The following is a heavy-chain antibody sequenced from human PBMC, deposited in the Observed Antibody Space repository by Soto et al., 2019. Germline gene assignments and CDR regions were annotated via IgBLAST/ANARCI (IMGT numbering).Heavy chain of an antibody. Sequence: EVQLVESGGGLIQPGGSLRLSCAVSGFTVSNNYMSWVRQAPGKGLEGVSVIYSGGYTAYGDSVKGRFTISRDNSKNTLTPQINGLGADDPAVFFGATPGGGGGYWGQGTLVTVSS. CDR1: GFTVSNNY. CDR2: IYSGGYT. CDR3: ATPGGGGGY. V-gene: IGHV3-53*01. D-gene: IGHD3-10*01. J-gene: IGHJ4*02.